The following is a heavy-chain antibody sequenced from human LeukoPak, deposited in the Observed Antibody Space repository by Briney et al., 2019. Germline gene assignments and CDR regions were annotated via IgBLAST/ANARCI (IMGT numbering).Heavy chain of an antibody. CDR3: ARESRVPRGIVVVIISDY. CDR1: GYAFTSYG. Sequence: ASVKVSCKASGYAFTSYGISWVRQAPGQGLEWMGWISAYNGNTNYAQKLQGRVTMTTDTSTSTAYMELRSLGSDDTAVYYCARESRVPRGIVVVIISDYWGQGTLVTVSS. CDR2: ISAYNGNT. J-gene: IGHJ4*02. V-gene: IGHV1-18*01. D-gene: IGHD3-22*01.